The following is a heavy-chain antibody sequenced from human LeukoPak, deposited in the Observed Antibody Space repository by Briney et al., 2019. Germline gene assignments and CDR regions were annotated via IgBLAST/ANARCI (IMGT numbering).Heavy chain of an antibody. D-gene: IGHD6-6*01. Sequence: GRSLRLSCAASGFTFSSYSMNWVRQAPGKGLEWVSSISSSSSYIYYADSVKGRFTISRDNAKNSLYLQMNSLRAEDTAVYYCARERIAARPGNYYYYYGMDVWGQGTTVTVSS. CDR2: ISSSSSYI. CDR3: ARERIAARPGNYYYYYGMDV. J-gene: IGHJ6*02. V-gene: IGHV3-21*01. CDR1: GFTFSSYS.